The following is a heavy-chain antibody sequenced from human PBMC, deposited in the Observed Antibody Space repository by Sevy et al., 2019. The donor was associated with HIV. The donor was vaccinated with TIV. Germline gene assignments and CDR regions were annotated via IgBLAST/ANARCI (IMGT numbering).Heavy chain of an antibody. J-gene: IGHJ5*02. Sequence: GGSLRLSCAASGFIFSNYWMSWVRQAPGKGLEWVASIKQDGSEKYYVDSLKGRFTISRDNAKNSLYLQMNSLRAEDTAVHYCASPWGKGFDPRGQGTLVTVSS. CDR1: GFIFSNYW. D-gene: IGHD3-16*01. CDR3: ASPWGKGFDP. V-gene: IGHV3-7*03. CDR2: IKQDGSEK.